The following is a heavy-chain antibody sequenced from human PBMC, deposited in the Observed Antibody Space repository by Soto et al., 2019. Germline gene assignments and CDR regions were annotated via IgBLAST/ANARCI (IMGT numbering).Heavy chain of an antibody. CDR1: GYTFTGYA. D-gene: IGHD6-19*01. Sequence: GASVKVSCKASGYTFTGYAMHWVRQDPGQRLEWMGWINAGNGNTKYSQKFQGRVTITRDTSASTAYIELSSLRSEDTAVYYCSRAVAVAADFDYWGQGTLVTVSS. CDR3: SRAVAVAADFDY. CDR2: INAGNGNT. J-gene: IGHJ4*02. V-gene: IGHV1-3*01.